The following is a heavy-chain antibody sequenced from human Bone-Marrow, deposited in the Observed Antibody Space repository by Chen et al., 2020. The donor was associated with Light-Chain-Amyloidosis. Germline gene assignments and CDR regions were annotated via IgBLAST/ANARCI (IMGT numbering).Heavy chain of an antibody. D-gene: IGHD5-12*01. CDR1: GYTFPNYW. V-gene: IGHV5-51*01. J-gene: IGHJ4*02. CDR2: IYPDDSDA. CDR3: ARRRDGYNFDY. Sequence: VKKPGESLKISCKGSGYTFPNYWIGWVRQMPGKGLEWMGVIYPDDSDARYSPSFEGQVTISADKSITTAYLQWRSLKASDTAMYYCARRRDGYNFDYWGQGTLVTVSS.